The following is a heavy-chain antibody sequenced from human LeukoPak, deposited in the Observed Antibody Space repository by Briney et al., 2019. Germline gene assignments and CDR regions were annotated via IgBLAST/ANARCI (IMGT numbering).Heavy chain of an antibody. CDR1: GFTFSSYE. CDR2: ISSSGSTI. D-gene: IGHD6-13*01. J-gene: IGHJ6*03. CDR3: ARGGYSSSWYATSYYYYYYMDV. Sequence: GGSLRLSCAASGFTFSSYEMNWVRQAPGKGLEWVSYISSSGSTIYYADSVKGRFTISRDNAKNSLYLQMNSLRAEDTAVYYCARGGYSSSWYATSYYYYYYMDVWGKGTTVTISS. V-gene: IGHV3-48*03.